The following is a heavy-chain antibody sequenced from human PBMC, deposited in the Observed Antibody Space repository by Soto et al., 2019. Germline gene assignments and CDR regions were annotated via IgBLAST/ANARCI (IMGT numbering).Heavy chain of an antibody. CDR1: GGSVSGGSYY. V-gene: IGHV4-61*01. J-gene: IGHJ4*02. D-gene: IGHD5-12*01. Sequence: SETLSLTCTVSGGSVSGGSYYWTWIRQPPGKGLEWIGYFYSSGSTLYNPSLKSRVIISVDTSMNQFSLRLSSVTAADTAVYYCARDSLAFFDSWGQGTLVTVSS. CDR2: FYSSGST. CDR3: ARDSLAFFDS.